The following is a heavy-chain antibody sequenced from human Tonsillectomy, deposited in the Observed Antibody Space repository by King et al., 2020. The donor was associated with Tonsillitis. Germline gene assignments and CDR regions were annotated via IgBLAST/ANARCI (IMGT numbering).Heavy chain of an antibody. Sequence: VQLQESGPGLVKPSETLSLTCTVSGGSISSSSYYWGWIRQPPGKGLEWIGSIYYSVSTYYNPSLKSRVTISVDTSKNQFSLKLSSVTAADTAVYYCASYFDSIDYWGQGTLVTVSS. V-gene: IGHV4-39*01. J-gene: IGHJ4*02. CDR1: GGSISSSSYY. D-gene: IGHD3-22*01. CDR2: IYYSVST. CDR3: ASYFDSIDY.